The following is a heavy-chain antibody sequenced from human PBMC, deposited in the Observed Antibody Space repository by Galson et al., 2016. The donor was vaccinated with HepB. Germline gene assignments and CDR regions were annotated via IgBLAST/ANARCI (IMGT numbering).Heavy chain of an antibody. Sequence: SLRLSCAASGFPLRSYAMCWVRQAPGKGLEWVSAISASGGDTYYADSVMGRFTISRDNSKNTLYLQMNSLRAEDTAIYYCAKDIPPRGHDAFDIWGRGTMVTVSS. CDR1: GFPLRSYA. CDR2: ISASGGDT. D-gene: IGHD2-21*01. J-gene: IGHJ3*02. CDR3: AKDIPPRGHDAFDI. V-gene: IGHV3-23*01.